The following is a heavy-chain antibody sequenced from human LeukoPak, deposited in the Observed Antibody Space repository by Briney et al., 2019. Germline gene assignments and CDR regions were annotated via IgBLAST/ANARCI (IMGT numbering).Heavy chain of an antibody. V-gene: IGHV4-59*01. CDR1: GGSISSYY. D-gene: IGHD3-22*01. Sequence: SETLSLTCTVSGGSISSYYWSWIRQPPGKGLEWIAYISYSGSTNYNPSFKSRVTISVDTSKNQFSLKLSSVTAADTAVYYCARDGYYYDSSGYYEKMYYFDYWGQGTLVTVSS. J-gene: IGHJ4*02. CDR3: ARDGYYYDSSGYYEKMYYFDY. CDR2: ISYSGST.